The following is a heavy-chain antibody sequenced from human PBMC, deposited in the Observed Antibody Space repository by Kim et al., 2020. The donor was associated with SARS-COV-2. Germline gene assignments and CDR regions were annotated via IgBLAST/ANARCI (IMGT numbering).Heavy chain of an antibody. CDR3: ARRADQEYDFWSGYYTPTEYYYYMDV. Sequence: SETLSLTCTVSGGSISSYYWSWIRQPPGKGLEWIGYIYYSGSTNYNPALKSRGTISVDTSKNQFSLKLSSGTAADTAVYYCARRADQEYDFWSGYYTPTEYYYYMDVWGKGTTVTVSS. CDR1: GGSISSYY. D-gene: IGHD3-3*01. CDR2: IYYSGST. J-gene: IGHJ6*03. V-gene: IGHV4-59*08.